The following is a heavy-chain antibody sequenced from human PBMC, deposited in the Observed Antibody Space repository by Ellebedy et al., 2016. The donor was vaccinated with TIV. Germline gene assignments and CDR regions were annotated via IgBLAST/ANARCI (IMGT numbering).Heavy chain of an antibody. CDR2: FDPEDGET. Sequence: ASVKVSXXVSGYTLTELSMHWVRQAPGKGLEWMGGFDPEDGETIYAQKFQGRVTMTEDTSTDTAYMELSSLRSEDTAVYYCATVSGEPGSCSGGSCYLFDYWGQGTLVTVSS. J-gene: IGHJ4*02. V-gene: IGHV1-24*01. CDR1: GYTLTELS. CDR3: ATVSGEPGSCSGGSCYLFDY. D-gene: IGHD2-15*01.